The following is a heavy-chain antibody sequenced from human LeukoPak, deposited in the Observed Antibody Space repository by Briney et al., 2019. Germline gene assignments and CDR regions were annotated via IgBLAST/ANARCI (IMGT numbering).Heavy chain of an antibody. J-gene: IGHJ6*02. CDR2: IYPGDSDT. CDR1: GYIFTSYW. Sequence: GESLQISCQGSGYIFTSYWIGWVRPMPGKGLEWMGIIYPGDSDTRNSPSFQGQVTISADKSISTAYLQWSSLKASDTAMYYCARPSRPYDILTGYYIHYYYGMDVWGQGTTVTVSS. V-gene: IGHV5-51*01. D-gene: IGHD3-9*01. CDR3: ARPSRPYDILTGYYIHYYYGMDV.